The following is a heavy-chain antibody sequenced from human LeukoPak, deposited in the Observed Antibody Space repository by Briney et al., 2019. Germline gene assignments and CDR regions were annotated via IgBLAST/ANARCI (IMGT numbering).Heavy chain of an antibody. CDR1: GFTFSSYE. CDR2: ISSSGSTI. CDR3: ARDRAGYYGSGSYLLPFDY. D-gene: IGHD3-10*01. Sequence: GGSLRLSCAASGFTFSSYEMNWVRQAPGKGLEWVSYISSSGSTIYYADSVKGRFTISRDNAKNSLYLQMNSLRAEDTAVYYCARDRAGYYGSGSYLLPFDYWGQGTLVTVSS. V-gene: IGHV3-48*03. J-gene: IGHJ4*02.